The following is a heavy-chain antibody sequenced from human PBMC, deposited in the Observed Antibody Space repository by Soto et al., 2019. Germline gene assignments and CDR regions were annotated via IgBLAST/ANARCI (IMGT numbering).Heavy chain of an antibody. CDR2: IYAGNGNT. V-gene: IGHV1-3*01. J-gene: IGHJ4*02. D-gene: IGHD3-10*01. CDR3: ARVYGSGYGDFDY. Sequence: GASVKVSCKASGYTFSSYAIHWVRQAPGQRLEWMGWIYAGNGNTKYSEKFHGRVTITRDTSASTAYMELSSLRSEDTAVYYCARVYGSGYGDFDYWGQGTLVTVSS. CDR1: GYTFSSYA.